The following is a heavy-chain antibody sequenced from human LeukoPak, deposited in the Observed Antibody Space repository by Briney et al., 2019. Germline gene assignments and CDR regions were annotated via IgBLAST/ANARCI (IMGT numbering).Heavy chain of an antibody. V-gene: IGHV4-59*12. Sequence: SETLSLTCTVSGGSISSYYWSWIRQPPGKGLEWIGYIYYSGSTNYNPSLKSRVTISVDTSKNQFSLKLSSVTAADTAVYYCARVDYVWGSYRYYFDYWGQGTLVTVSS. J-gene: IGHJ4*02. CDR3: ARVDYVWGSYRYYFDY. D-gene: IGHD3-16*02. CDR1: GGSISSYY. CDR2: IYYSGST.